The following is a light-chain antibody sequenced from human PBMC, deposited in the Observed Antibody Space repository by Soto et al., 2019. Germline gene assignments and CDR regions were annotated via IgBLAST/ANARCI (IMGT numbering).Light chain of an antibody. CDR3: QQGHNWPLT. V-gene: IGKV3-15*01. CDR1: QSINSE. CDR2: GAS. Sequence: EIVMTQSPATLSLSPGERAALSCRASQSINSELAWYQQKPGQPPRLLIYGASTRATGVPARCTGSESCSEFTLTISGLQSEDFAVYYCQQGHNWPLTFGQGTRLEI. J-gene: IGKJ2*01.